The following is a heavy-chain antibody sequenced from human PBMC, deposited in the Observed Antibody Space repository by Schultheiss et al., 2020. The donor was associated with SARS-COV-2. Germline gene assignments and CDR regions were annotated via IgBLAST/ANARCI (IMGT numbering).Heavy chain of an antibody. J-gene: IGHJ6*02. V-gene: IGHV3-21*01. CDR3: ARLYCGSSSCYYYYGMDV. Sequence: GGSLRLSCAASGFTFSNYGMTWVRQAPGKGLDWVSGITPSGGYTYAADSVKGRFTISRDNAKNSLYLQMNSLRAEDTAVYYCARLYCGSSSCYYYYGMDVWGQGTSVTVSS. D-gene: IGHD2-2*01. CDR2: ITPSGGYT. CDR1: GFTFSNYG.